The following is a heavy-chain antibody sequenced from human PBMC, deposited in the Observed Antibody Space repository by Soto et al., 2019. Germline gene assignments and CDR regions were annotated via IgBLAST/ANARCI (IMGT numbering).Heavy chain of an antibody. CDR2: ISSSSSYI. Sequence: EVQLVESGGGLVKPGGSLRLSCAASGFTFSSYSMNWVRQAPGKGLEWVSSISSSSSYIYYADSVKGRFTISRDNAKNSLYLQMNNLRAEDTAVYYCARDRDIVVVPAAYYYYGMDVWGQGTTVTVSS. CDR3: ARDRDIVVVPAAYYYYGMDV. D-gene: IGHD2-2*01. V-gene: IGHV3-21*01. J-gene: IGHJ6*02. CDR1: GFTFSSYS.